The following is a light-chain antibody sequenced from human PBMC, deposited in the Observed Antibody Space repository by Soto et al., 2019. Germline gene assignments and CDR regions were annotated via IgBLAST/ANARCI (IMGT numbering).Light chain of an antibody. CDR2: WAS. J-gene: IGKJ4*01. V-gene: IGKV4-1*01. Sequence: DIVMTQSPDSLAVSLGERATINCKSSQSVLYSSNNKNYLAWYQQKPGQPPKLLIYWASTRESGVPDRFSGSWSGTDFTLTISSLQAEDVAVYYCQQYYSTFTFGGGTKVEIK. CDR1: QSVLYSSNNKNY. CDR3: QQYYSTFT.